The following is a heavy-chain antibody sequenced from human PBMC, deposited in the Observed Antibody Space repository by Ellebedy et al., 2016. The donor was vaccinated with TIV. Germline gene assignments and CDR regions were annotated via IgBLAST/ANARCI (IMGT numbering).Heavy chain of an antibody. CDR3: ARGVTGDQ. CDR2: IKEDGSEK. J-gene: IGHJ4*02. V-gene: IGHV3-7*01. D-gene: IGHD7-27*01. CDR1: GFTFGDYA. Sequence: GESLKISXTASGFTFGDYAMSWFRQAPGKGLEWVANIKEDGSEKNYVDSVRGRFTISRDNGRNSLYLQVNSVRAEETAVYFCARGVTGDQWGQGTPVTVSS.